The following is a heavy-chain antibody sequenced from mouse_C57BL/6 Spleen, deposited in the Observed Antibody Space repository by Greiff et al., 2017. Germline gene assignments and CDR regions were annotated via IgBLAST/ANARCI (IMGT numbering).Heavy chain of an antibody. J-gene: IGHJ4*01. CDR3: ASEPISYEDYYAMDD. V-gene: IGHV1-7*01. CDR2: LNPSSGYT. D-gene: IGHD2-4*01. CDR1: GYTFTSYW. Sequence: QVQLKESGAELAKPGASVTLSCKASGYTFTSYWMHWVKQRPGQGLEWIGYLNPSSGYTKYNQKFKDKATLTANKSSSTAYMQLSSRTYEDSAVYYCASEPISYEDYYAMDDWGQGTSVTVSS.